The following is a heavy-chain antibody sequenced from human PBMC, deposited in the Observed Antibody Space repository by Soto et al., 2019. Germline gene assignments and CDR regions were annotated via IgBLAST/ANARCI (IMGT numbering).Heavy chain of an antibody. D-gene: IGHD2-15*01. J-gene: IGHJ4*02. Sequence: PSETLSLTCTVSGGSITSGGYYWSWIRQHPGKGLEWLGYIYASGSTFYNPSLNSRITPSVDTSKNQFSLKLSSGTVAATGVYFSAGKQAGYSYGIDYWGQGTLVTVSS. V-gene: IGHV4-31*03. CDR1: GGSITSGGYY. CDR2: IYASGST. CDR3: AGKQAGYSYGIDY.